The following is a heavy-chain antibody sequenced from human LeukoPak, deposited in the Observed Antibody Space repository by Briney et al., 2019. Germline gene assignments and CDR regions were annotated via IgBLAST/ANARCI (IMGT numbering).Heavy chain of an antibody. CDR2: ISGGGERT. CDR3: GKDGGQYSSGPEFDP. Sequence: GGSLRLSCAASGIVFSNTAMNWSRQYPGRGLEWVSAISGGGERTFYADSVKGRFTISRDNSKNMVYLQMNSLRADDTAIYYCGKDGGQYSSGPEFDPRGQGALVTVSS. J-gene: IGHJ5*02. V-gene: IGHV3-23*01. CDR1: GIVFSNTA. D-gene: IGHD6-19*01.